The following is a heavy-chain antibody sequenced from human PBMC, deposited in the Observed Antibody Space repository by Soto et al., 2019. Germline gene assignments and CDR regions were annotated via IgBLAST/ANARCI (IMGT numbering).Heavy chain of an antibody. CDR1: NYSISSGYY. Sequence: SETLSLTCTVSNYSISSGYYWGCIRQSPGEGLEWIVSMYHSGTTYYNPSLKSRVTISLDKSKNQFSLKLTSVTSADTAVYFCARVELGPIDYWGQGTLVTVSS. CDR3: ARVELGPIDY. V-gene: IGHV4-38-2*02. CDR2: MYHSGTT. J-gene: IGHJ4*02. D-gene: IGHD1-26*01.